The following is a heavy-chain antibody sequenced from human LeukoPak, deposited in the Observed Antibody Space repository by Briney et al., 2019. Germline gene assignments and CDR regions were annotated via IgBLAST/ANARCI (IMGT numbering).Heavy chain of an antibody. CDR3: AREPVSAPAEYFQH. D-gene: IGHD3-3*02. CDR2: IILIFGTA. V-gene: IGHV1-69*05. Sequence: ASVKVSCKASGGTFSSYAISWVRRAPGQGLEWMGRIILIFGTANYAQKFQGRVTITTDESTSTAYMELSSLRSEDTAVYYCAREPVSAPAEYFQHWGQGTLVTVSS. CDR1: GGTFSSYA. J-gene: IGHJ1*01.